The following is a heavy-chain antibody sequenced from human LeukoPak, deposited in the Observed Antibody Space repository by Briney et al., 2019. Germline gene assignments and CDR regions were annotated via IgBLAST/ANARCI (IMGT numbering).Heavy chain of an antibody. CDR3: ARGEDSSGSKYLDAFDI. J-gene: IGHJ3*02. D-gene: IGHD3-22*01. CDR2: INSDGSST. Sequence: GGSLRLSCAASGFTFSSYWMHWVRQAPGKRLVWVSRINSDGSSTSYADSVKGRFTISRDNAKNTLYLQMNSLRAEDTAVYYCARGEDSSGSKYLDAFDIWGQGTMVTVSS. V-gene: IGHV3-74*01. CDR1: GFTFSSYW.